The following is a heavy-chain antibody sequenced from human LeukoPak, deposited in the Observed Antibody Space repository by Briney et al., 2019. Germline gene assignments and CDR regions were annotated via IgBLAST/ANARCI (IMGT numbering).Heavy chain of an antibody. V-gene: IGHV3-30*03. CDR2: ISYDGSNK. D-gene: IGHD1-14*01. CDR1: GFTFSSYG. J-gene: IGHJ4*02. CDR3: ARDIKGDPYKYYFDY. Sequence: PGGSLRLSCAASGFTFSSYGMHWVRQAPGKGLEWVAVISYDGSNKYYADSVKGRFTISRDNAKNSLYLQMNSLRAEDTAVYYCARDIKGDPYKYYFDYWGQGTLVTVSS.